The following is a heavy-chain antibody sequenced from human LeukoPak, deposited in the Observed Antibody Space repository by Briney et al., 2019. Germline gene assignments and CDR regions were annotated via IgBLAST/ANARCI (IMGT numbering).Heavy chain of an antibody. CDR1: GFTFSSYN. CDR3: ARTMWGFDY. Sequence: GGSLRLSCAASGFTFSSYNMNWVRQTPGKGLEWVSSISSSSSFIYYADSVKGRFTISRDNAKRSLFLQMNSLRVEDTAVYYCARTMWGFDYWGQGTLVTVSS. J-gene: IGHJ4*02. D-gene: IGHD7-27*01. V-gene: IGHV3-21*01. CDR2: ISSSSSFI.